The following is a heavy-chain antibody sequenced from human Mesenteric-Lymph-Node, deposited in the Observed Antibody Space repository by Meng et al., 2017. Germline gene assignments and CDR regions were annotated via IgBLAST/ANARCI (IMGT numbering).Heavy chain of an antibody. CDR1: GFTFTSYE. V-gene: IGHV3-48*03. Sequence: GESLKISCATSGFTFTSYEMNWVRQAPGKGLEWVAYISGNGWSIYYVDSVKGRFTISRDNAKNSVYLQLNSLRAEDTAVYYCERAPGGGYNWFDPWGQGVLVTVSS. D-gene: IGHD3-16*01. J-gene: IGHJ5*02. CDR3: ERAPGGGYNWFDP. CDR2: ISGNGWSI.